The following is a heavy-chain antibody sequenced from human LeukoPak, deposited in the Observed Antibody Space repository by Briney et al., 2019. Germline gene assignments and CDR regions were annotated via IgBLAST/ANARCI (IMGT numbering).Heavy chain of an antibody. J-gene: IGHJ4*02. D-gene: IGHD6-19*01. Sequence: ASVKVSCKASGGTFSSYAISWVRQAPGQGLEWMGGIIPIFGTANYAQKFQGRVTITADESTSTAYMELSSLRSEDTAVYYCARDSALAQAVMFDYWGRGALVTVSS. CDR2: IIPIFGTA. CDR3: ARDSALAQAVMFDY. CDR1: GGTFSSYA. V-gene: IGHV1-69*13.